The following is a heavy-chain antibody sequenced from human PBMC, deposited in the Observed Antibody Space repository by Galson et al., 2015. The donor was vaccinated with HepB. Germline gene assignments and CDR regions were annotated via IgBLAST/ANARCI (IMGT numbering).Heavy chain of an antibody. CDR2: ISYDGNNK. CDR1: GFTFNSYG. D-gene: IGHD3-10*01. V-gene: IGHV3-30*18. CDR3: AKGYYGPDS. Sequence: SLRLSCAASGFTFNSYGMHWVRQAPGKGLEWVAVISYDGNNKYYTDSVKGRFTISRDDSKNTLYLQMDSLRPEDTAVYYCAKGYYGPDSWGQGTLVTVSS. J-gene: IGHJ4*02.